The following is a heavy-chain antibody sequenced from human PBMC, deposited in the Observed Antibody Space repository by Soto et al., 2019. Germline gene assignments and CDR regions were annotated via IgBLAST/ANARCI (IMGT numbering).Heavy chain of an antibody. CDR1: GGSINSYY. V-gene: IGHV4-59*01. J-gene: IGHJ4*02. Sequence: SETLSLTCSVSGGSINSYYWSWIRQPPGKGLEWIGYIYYSGSTNYNPSLKSRVTISVDMSKNQFSLKLSSVTAADTAVYYCARDRVCDYWGQGTLVTVSS. CDR2: IYYSGST. CDR3: ARDRVCDY. D-gene: IGHD2-8*01.